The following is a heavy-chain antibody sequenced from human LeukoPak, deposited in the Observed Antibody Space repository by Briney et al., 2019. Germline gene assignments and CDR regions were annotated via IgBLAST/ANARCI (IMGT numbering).Heavy chain of an antibody. CDR3: ARGTPGSYLGY. Sequence: GASVKVSCKASGGTFSSYAISWVRQAPGQGLEWMGWINPNSGGTNYAQKFKGWVTLTRDTSINTTYMELSRLASDVTAVYFCARGTPGSYLGYWGQGTLVTVSS. D-gene: IGHD3-16*02. CDR2: INPNSGGT. J-gene: IGHJ4*02. V-gene: IGHV1-2*04. CDR1: GGTFSSYA.